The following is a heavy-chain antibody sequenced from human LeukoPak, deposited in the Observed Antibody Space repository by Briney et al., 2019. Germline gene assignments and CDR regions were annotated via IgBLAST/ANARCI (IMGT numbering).Heavy chain of an antibody. D-gene: IGHD3-3*01. CDR2: INPNSGGT. V-gene: IGHV1-2*02. J-gene: IGHJ3*02. CDR3: ARDRGGITIFGVVTHDAFDI. Sequence: ASVEVSCKASGYTFTGYYMHWVRQAPGQGLEWMGWINPNSGGTNYAQKFQGRVTMTRDTSISTAYMELSRLRSDDTAVYYCARDRGGITIFGVVTHDAFDIWGQGTMVTVSS. CDR1: GYTFTGYY.